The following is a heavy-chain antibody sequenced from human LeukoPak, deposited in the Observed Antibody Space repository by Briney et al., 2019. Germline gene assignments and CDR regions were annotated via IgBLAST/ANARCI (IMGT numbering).Heavy chain of an antibody. D-gene: IGHD3-22*01. V-gene: IGHV3-74*01. CDR1: GFTFDDYA. Sequence: PGRPLRLSCAASGFTFDDYAMHWVRQAPGKGLVWVSRINTDGSSTSYADSVKGRFTISRDNAKNTLYLQMNSLRAEDTAVYYCARFDYYYDSSGYPESPFDIWGQGTMVTVSS. J-gene: IGHJ3*02. CDR2: INTDGSST. CDR3: ARFDYYYDSSGYPESPFDI.